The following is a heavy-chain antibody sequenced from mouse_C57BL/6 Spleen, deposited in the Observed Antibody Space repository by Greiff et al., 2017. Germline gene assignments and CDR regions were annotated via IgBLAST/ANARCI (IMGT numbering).Heavy chain of an antibody. CDR2: IRNKANGYTT. J-gene: IGHJ3*01. V-gene: IGHV7-3*01. Sequence: EVKLVASGGGLVQPGGSLSLSCAASGFTFTDYYMSWVRQPPGKALEWLGFIRNKANGYTTEYSASVKGRFTISRDNSQSILYLQMNALRAEDSATYYCARWGDYGWFAYWGQGTLVTVSA. D-gene: IGHD2-4*01. CDR1: GFTFTDYY. CDR3: ARWGDYGWFAY.